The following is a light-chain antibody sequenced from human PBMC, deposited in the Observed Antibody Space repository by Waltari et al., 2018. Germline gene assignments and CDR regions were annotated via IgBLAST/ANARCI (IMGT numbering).Light chain of an antibody. CDR3: ASYTYSSNVV. V-gene: IGLV2-14*03. CDR2: DVR. J-gene: IGLJ2*01. Sequence: WYQQLPGKAPKLMLFDVRVRPSGVSNCFSGSKSANSASLTISGLQAEDDADYYCASYTYSSNVVFGGGTKVTV.